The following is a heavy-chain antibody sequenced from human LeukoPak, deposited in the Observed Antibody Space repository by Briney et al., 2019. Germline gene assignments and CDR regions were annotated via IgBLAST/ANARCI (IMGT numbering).Heavy chain of an antibody. CDR3: VRGGALYYDFWD. CDR1: GYTFTGYY. CDR2: INPNSGGT. J-gene: IGHJ4*02. Sequence: ASVKVSCKASGYTFTGYYMHWVRQAPGQGLEWMGWINPNSGGTNYAQKFQGRVTMTRETSISAAYMEVARLRSDDTAVYYCVRGGALYYDFWDWGQGTLVIVPS. V-gene: IGHV1-2*02. D-gene: IGHD3-3*01.